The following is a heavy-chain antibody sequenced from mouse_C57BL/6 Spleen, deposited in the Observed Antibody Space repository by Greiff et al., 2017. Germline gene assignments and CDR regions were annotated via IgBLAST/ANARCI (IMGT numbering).Heavy chain of an antibody. CDR1: GYAFSSYW. Sequence: QVQLKESGAELVKPGASVKISCKASGYAFSSYWMNWVKQRPGQGLEWIGQIYPGDGDTNYNGKFKGKATLPADKASSTAYMPLSSLTSEDSAVYFGACESGSMDYDPSWFDYWGQGTMVTVSA. D-gene: IGHD2-4*01. V-gene: IGHV1-80*01. CDR3: ACESGSMDYDPSWFDY. CDR2: IYPGDGDT. J-gene: IGHJ3*01.